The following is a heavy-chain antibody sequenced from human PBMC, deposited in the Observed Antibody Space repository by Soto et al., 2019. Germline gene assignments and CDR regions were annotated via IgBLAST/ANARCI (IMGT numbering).Heavy chain of an antibody. CDR1: GGSISSGGYY. J-gene: IGHJ6*02. V-gene: IGHV4-31*03. CDR2: IYYSGST. CDR3: ARDSALYYYYGMDV. Sequence: SETLSLTCTVSGGSISSGGYYWSWIRQHPGKGLEWIGYIYYSGSTYYNPSLKSRVTISVDTSKNQFSLKLSSVTAADTAVYYCARDSALYYYYGMDVWGQGTTVNVSS.